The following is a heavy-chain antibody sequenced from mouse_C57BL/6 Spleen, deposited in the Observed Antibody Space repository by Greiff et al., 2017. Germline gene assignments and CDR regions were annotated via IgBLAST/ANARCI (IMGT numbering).Heavy chain of an antibody. CDR2: INYDGSST. CDR3: ARDGILTGRGFDY. Sequence: EVMLVESEGGLVQPGSSMKLSCTASGFTFSDYYMAWVRQVPEKGLEWVANINYDGSSTYYLDSLKSRFIISRDNAKNILYLQMSSLKSEDTATYYCARDGILTGRGFDYWGQGTTLTVSS. J-gene: IGHJ2*01. D-gene: IGHD4-1*01. CDR1: GFTFSDYY. V-gene: IGHV5-16*01.